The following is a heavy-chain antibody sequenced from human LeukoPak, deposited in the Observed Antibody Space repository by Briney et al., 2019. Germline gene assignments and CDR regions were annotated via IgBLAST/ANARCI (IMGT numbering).Heavy chain of an antibody. CDR2: ISSSGCTI. CDR3: ARDLRYYYMDV. V-gene: IGHV3-11*04. CDR1: GFTFSDYY. J-gene: IGHJ6*03. Sequence: AGGSLRLSCAASGFTFSDYYMSWIRQAPGKGLEWVSYISSSGCTIYYADSVKGRFTISRDNAKNSLYLQMNSLRAEDTAVYYCARDLRYYYMDVWGKGTTVTVSS.